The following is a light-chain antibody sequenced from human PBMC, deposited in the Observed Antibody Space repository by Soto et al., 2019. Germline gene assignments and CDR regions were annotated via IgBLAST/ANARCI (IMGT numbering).Light chain of an antibody. V-gene: IGLV2-18*02. CDR3: CSYRSGNTYV. CDR1: SSDVGSYNR. J-gene: IGLJ1*01. Sequence: QSVLTQPPSVSGSPGQSVTISCTGTSSDVGSYNRVSWYQQPPGTVPKVMIYEVTNRPSGVPDRFSGSKSGNTASLTISGLQAEDEADYYCCSYRSGNTYVFGTGTKLTVL. CDR2: EVT.